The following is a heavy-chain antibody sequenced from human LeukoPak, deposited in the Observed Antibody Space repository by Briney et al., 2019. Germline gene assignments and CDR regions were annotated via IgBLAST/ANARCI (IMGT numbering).Heavy chain of an antibody. CDR3: ARRDGYNEGAWTLDY. J-gene: IGHJ4*02. CDR2: SSSSGGTI. Sequence: QPGGSLRLSCAASGFTFSSYEMNWVRQAPGKGLEWVSYSSSSGGTIYYADSVKGRFTISRDNAKNSLYLQMNSLRAEDTAVYYCARRDGYNEGAWTLDYWGQGTLVTVSS. V-gene: IGHV3-48*03. CDR1: GFTFSSYE. D-gene: IGHD5-24*01.